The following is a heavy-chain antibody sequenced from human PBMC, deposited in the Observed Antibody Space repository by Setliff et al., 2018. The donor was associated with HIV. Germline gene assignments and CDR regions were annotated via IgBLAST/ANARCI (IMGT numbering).Heavy chain of an antibody. Sequence: GASVKVSCKTSGYIFIGYYIFWVRQAPGQGLEWMGNINPHTGVTRYAEKFQGRVTMTRDTSISTIYMELSRLRSDDTAVYYCARDVRDGFEEWFSTLDDGMDVLGQGTTVTVSS. CDR1: GYIFIGYY. J-gene: IGHJ6*02. CDR3: ARDVRDGFEEWFSTLDDGMDV. V-gene: IGHV1-2*02. CDR2: INPHTGVT. D-gene: IGHD3-3*01.